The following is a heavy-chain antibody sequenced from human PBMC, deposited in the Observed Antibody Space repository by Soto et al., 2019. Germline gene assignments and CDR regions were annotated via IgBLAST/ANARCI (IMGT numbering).Heavy chain of an antibody. CDR3: VKETSGDYVGYFDP. V-gene: IGHV4-30-2*01. CDR1: GDTISTGGYS. D-gene: IGHD4-17*01. CDR2: TYHSGNP. Sequence: QLQLQESGSRLVKSSETLSLTCAVSGDTISTGGYSWAWIRQPPGKALGWIGHTYHSGNPYYRPSRSSLVIISVHRSKDAVSLKLSSVTAADTSVYYCVKETSGDYVGYFDPCGQGTLVTVSS. J-gene: IGHJ5*02.